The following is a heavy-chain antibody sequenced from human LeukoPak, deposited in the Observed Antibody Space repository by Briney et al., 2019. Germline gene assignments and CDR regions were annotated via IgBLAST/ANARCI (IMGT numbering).Heavy chain of an antibody. D-gene: IGHD3-22*01. CDR3: VRTAYYYDSSGYYRGFDP. CDR1: GYTFTGYY. V-gene: IGHV1-46*01. J-gene: IGHJ5*02. Sequence: ASVKVSCKASGYTFTGYYMHWVRQAPGQGLEWMGMINPSGGSTSYAQKFQGRVTMTRDMSTRTVYMDLSSLRSEDTAVYYCVRTAYYYDSSGYYRGFDPWGRGTLVTVSS. CDR2: INPSGGST.